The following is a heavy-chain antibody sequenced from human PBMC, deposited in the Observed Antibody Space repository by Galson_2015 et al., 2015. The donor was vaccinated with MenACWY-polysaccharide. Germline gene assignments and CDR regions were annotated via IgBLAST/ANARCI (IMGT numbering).Heavy chain of an antibody. CDR1: GFTFDDYA. CDR3: AKDFSVSRGGPFDY. Sequence: SLRLSCAASGFTFDDYAMHWVRQAPGKGLEWVSGISWNSGSIGYADSVKGRFTISRDNAKNSLYLQMNSLRAEDTALYYCAKDFSVSRGGPFDYWGQGTLVTVSS. CDR2: ISWNSGSI. V-gene: IGHV3-9*01. J-gene: IGHJ4*02. D-gene: IGHD2-15*01.